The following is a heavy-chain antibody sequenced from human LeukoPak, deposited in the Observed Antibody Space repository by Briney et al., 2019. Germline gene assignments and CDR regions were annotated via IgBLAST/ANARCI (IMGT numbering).Heavy chain of an antibody. D-gene: IGHD4-17*01. CDR2: IIPILGIA. V-gene: IGHV1-69*04. Sequence: SVKVSCKASGYTFTGYYMHWVRQAPGQGLEWMGRIIPILGIANYAQKFQGRVTITADKSTSTAYMELSSLRSEDTAVYYCARDPSPTVTTKLNYWGQGTLVTVSS. CDR1: GYTFTGYY. CDR3: ARDPSPTVTTKLNY. J-gene: IGHJ4*02.